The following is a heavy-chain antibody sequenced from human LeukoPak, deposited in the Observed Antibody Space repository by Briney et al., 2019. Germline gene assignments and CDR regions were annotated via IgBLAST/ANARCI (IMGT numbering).Heavy chain of an antibody. V-gene: IGHV4-38-2*01. CDR3: ARHDCSSTSCYLVTGTTFNY. J-gene: IGHJ4*02. Sequence: SETLSLTCAVSGYSISSGYYWGWIRQPPGKGLEWIGGIYHSGSTYYNPSLKSRVTISVDTSKNQFSLKLSSVTAADTAVYYCARHDCSSTSCYLVTGTTFNYWGQGTLVTVSS. CDR1: GYSISSGYY. CDR2: IYHSGST. D-gene: IGHD2-2*01.